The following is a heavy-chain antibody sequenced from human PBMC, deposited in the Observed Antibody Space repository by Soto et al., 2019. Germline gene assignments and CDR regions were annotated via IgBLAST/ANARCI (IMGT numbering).Heavy chain of an antibody. CDR3: AKQEDRGALEI. D-gene: IGHD3-10*01. CDR1: GKAFTSFW. Sequence: GESLKISCKISGKAFTSFWVVWVRQMPGRGLEWMGNIYPGDSDTRYTPPFQGQVTISADKSTNTAYLQWHSPQASDTALYYCAKQEDRGALEIWGQGTKVTVSS. CDR2: IYPGDSDT. J-gene: IGHJ3*02. V-gene: IGHV5-51*01.